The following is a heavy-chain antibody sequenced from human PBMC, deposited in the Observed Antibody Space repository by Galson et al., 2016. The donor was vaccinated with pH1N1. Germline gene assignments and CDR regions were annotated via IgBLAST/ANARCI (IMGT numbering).Heavy chain of an antibody. V-gene: IGHV4-39*02. CDR2: IYYNGNT. J-gene: IGHJ6*02. D-gene: IGHD3-10*01. Sequence: LSLTCSVSGDSVTSRTYYWGWIRQSPGQGLEWIGSIYYNGNTFYNPSVKGRLTISVDSSKNQFSLNLTSVTAADTAVYYCARECTTACYKFYYYAMDVWGQGTSVTVSS. CDR1: GDSVTSRTYY. CDR3: ARECTTACYKFYYYAMDV.